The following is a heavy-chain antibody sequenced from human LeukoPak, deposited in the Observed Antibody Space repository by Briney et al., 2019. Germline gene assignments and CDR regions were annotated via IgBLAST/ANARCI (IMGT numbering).Heavy chain of an antibody. CDR3: ARYNGYCSGGSCYSLDY. V-gene: IGHV1-18*01. CDR2: ISAYNGNT. Sequence: SXVRQAPGQGLEWMGWISAYNGNTNYAQKLQGRVTMTTDTSTSTAYMELRSLRSDDTAVYYCARYNGYCSGGSCYSLDYWGQGTLVTVSS. J-gene: IGHJ4*02. D-gene: IGHD2-15*01.